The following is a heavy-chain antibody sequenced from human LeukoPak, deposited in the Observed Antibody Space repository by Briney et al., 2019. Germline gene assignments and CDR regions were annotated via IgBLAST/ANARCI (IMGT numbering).Heavy chain of an antibody. CDR1: GFTFSSYS. Sequence: GGSPRLSCAASGFTFSSYSMNWVRQAPGKGLEWVSSISSSSSYIYYADSVKGRFTISRNNAKNSLYLQMNSLRAEDTAVYYCARGGITGGCVDYWGQGTLVTVSS. CDR3: ARGGITGGCVDY. D-gene: IGHD1-14*01. V-gene: IGHV3-21*01. J-gene: IGHJ4*02. CDR2: ISSSSSYI.